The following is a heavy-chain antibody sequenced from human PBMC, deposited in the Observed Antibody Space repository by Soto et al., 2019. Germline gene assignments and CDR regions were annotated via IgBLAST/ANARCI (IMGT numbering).Heavy chain of an antibody. CDR3: ARDRRFLEWLSLGHCYYGMDV. D-gene: IGHD3-3*01. Sequence: ASVKVSCKDSGYTFTGYYMHLVRQAPGQGLEWMGWINPNSGGTNYAQKFQGWVTMTRDTSISTAYMELSRLRSDDTAVYYCARDRRFLEWLSLGHCYYGMDVWGQGTTVTVSS. V-gene: IGHV1-2*04. CDR1: GYTFTGYY. J-gene: IGHJ6*02. CDR2: INPNSGGT.